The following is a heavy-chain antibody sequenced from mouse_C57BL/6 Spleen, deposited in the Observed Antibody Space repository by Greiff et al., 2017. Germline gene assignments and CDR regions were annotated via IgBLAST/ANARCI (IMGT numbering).Heavy chain of an antibody. V-gene: IGHV1-59*01. CDR3: ARGRYYSNYARYAMEY. D-gene: IGHD2-5*01. CDR2: IDPSDSYT. Sequence: QVQLQQPGAELVRPGTSVKLSCKASGYTFTSYWMHWVKQRPGQGLEWIGVIDPSDSYTNYNQKFKGKATVTVDTSSSTAYMQLSSLTSEDAAVYDCARGRYYSNYARYAMEYWGKGTSVTVSS. J-gene: IGHJ4*01. CDR1: GYTFTSYW.